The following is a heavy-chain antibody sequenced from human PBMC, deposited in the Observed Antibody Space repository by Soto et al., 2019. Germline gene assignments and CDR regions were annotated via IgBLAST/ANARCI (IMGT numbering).Heavy chain of an antibody. CDR3: VRTHGGYTAYYGMDV. CDR2: VRWDDGK. Sequence: SGPTLVNPSHTLTLTCTFSGFSLNTGGMCLSWVRQPTGKALEWLAVVRWDDGKHFSTSLRNRISVSKDASGDRVVLTMANMDPADSGTYYCVRTHGGYTAYYGMDVWGPGTTVTVSS. J-gene: IGHJ6*02. V-gene: IGHV2-70*19. CDR1: GFSLNTGGMC. D-gene: IGHD5-12*01.